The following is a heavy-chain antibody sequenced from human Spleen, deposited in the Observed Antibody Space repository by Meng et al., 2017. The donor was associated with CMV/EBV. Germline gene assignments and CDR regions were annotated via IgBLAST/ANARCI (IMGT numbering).Heavy chain of an antibody. Sequence: QLALQESGPGLVKPSQTLSLTCTVSGGSISSGDYYWSWIRQPPGKGLEWIGYIYYSGSTYYNPSLKSRVTISVDTSKNQFSLKLSSVTAADTAVYYCARGYYDSSGYGYWYLDLWGRGTLVTVSS. D-gene: IGHD3-22*01. CDR3: ARGYYDSSGYGYWYLDL. J-gene: IGHJ2*01. V-gene: IGHV4-30-4*01. CDR1: GGSISSGDYY. CDR2: IYYSGST.